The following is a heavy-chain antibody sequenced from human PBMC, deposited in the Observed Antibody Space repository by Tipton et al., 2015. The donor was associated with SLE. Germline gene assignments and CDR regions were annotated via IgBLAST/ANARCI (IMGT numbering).Heavy chain of an antibody. V-gene: IGHV4-34*09. D-gene: IGHD2-8*02. CDR3: ARDVGGYNTGWFPYYFDY. CDR2: ISYSGST. CDR1: DGSLSGYY. J-gene: IGHJ4*02. Sequence: TLSLTCAVYDGSLSGYYWSWIRRPPGKGLEWIGYISYSGSTNYNSSLKSRLTISVDTSKNQFSLKLSSVTAADTAVYYCARDVGGYNTGWFPYYFDYWGQGTLVTVSS.